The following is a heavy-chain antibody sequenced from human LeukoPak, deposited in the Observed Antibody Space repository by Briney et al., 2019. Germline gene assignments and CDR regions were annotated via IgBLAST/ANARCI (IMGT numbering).Heavy chain of an antibody. CDR3: ARDRAAFGVVQVGY. CDR2: ILASGETT. V-gene: IGHV3-23*01. J-gene: IGHJ4*02. Sequence: GGSLRLSCPASGFTFSNYAMTWVRQAPGKGLEWVSGILASGETTYYADSVKGRFTISRDNSKNTLYLQMNSLRTEDTAVYYCARDRAAFGVVQVGYWGQGTLVTVSS. D-gene: IGHD3-3*01. CDR1: GFTFSNYA.